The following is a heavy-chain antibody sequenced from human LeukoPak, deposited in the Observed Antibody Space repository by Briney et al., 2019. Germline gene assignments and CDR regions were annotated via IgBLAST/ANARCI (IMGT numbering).Heavy chain of an antibody. CDR1: GGSISSGSHY. V-gene: IGHV4-61*02. CDR2: IYTSGST. J-gene: IGHJ5*02. Sequence: SQTLSLTCTVSGGSISSGSHYWSWIRQPAGKGLEWIGRIYTSGSTNYNPSLKSRVTISVDTSKNQFSLKLSSVTAADTAVYYCARSPHIWFAERGWFDPWGQGTLVTVSS. D-gene: IGHD3-10*01. CDR3: ARSPHIWFAERGWFDP.